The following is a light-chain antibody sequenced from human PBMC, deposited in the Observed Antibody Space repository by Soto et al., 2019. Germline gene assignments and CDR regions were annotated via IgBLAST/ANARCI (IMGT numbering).Light chain of an antibody. CDR1: QSVNGSN. J-gene: IGKJ1*01. CDR2: GTS. V-gene: IGKV3-20*01. Sequence: EIVSTQSPGTLSLSPGERVTLSCRASQSVNGSNLAWYQQKSGQAPRLLIYGTSSRATGIPDRFSGGGSGTDFTLTINRLEPEDFAVYYCQQYGSSLVTFGQGTKVDIK. CDR3: QQYGSSLVT.